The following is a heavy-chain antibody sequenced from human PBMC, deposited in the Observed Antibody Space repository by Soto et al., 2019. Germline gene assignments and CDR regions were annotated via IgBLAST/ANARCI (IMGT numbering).Heavy chain of an antibody. CDR2: ISAGGGST. D-gene: IGHD3-22*01. CDR1: EMTLSSYA. Sequence: SCTASEMTLSSYAMSFVRQAPWKGLEWVSDISAGGGSTYYADAVKGLFTISRDNCKNTMYLKMNSLRSEDTAVSDFEKGLGYDSSSNYSVSLDHWGQGTLVTVSS. CDR3: EKGLGYDSSSNYSVSLDH. V-gene: IGHV3-23*01. J-gene: IGHJ4*02.